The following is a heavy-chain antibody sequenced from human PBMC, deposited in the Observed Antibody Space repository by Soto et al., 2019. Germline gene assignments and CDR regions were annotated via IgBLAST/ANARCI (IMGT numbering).Heavy chain of an antibody. CDR1: GFTFSSYA. J-gene: IGHJ6*01. Sequence: QVQLVESGGGVVQPGRSLRLSCAASGFTFSSYAMHWVRQAPGKGLEWVAVITYDGSNKYYADSVKGRFTISRDNSKNKQHLQMNRLRAEDTAVYYCARHGGPAAMRSWGDYYYGMDVWGQGTTVTVSS. D-gene: IGHD2-2*01. CDR3: ARHGGPAAMRSWGDYYYGMDV. V-gene: IGHV3-30-3*01. CDR2: ITYDGSNK.